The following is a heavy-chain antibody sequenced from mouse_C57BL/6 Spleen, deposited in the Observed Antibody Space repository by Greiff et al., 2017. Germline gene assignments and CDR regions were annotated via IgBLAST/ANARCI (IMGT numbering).Heavy chain of an antibody. CDR1: GYTFTSSG. D-gene: IGHD1-1*01. CDR2: IYPRSGNT. J-gene: IGHJ2*01. V-gene: IGHV1-81*01. CDR3: ARWGAVVYFDY. Sequence: QVQLQESGAELARPGASVKLSCKASGYTFTSSGISWVKQRTGQGLEWIGEIYPRSGNTYYNEKFKGKATLTADKSSSTAYMELRSLTSEDSAVYFCARWGAVVYFDYWGQGTTLTVSS.